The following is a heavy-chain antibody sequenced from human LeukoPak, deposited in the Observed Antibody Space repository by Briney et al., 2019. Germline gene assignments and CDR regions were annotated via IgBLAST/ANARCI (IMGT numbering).Heavy chain of an antibody. CDR3: ARERGPVGVTGSAAFHI. V-gene: IGHV1-2*02. J-gene: IGHJ3*02. D-gene: IGHD1-26*01. CDR1: GYTFIDYY. Sequence: ASVKVSCKAFGYTFIDYYMYWVRQVPGQGLEWMGWINPKSGVTDYAQKFQGRVTMTWDTSISTAYMEVSSLRSDDTAVYFCARERGPVGVTGSAAFHIWAQGTMVTVSS. CDR2: INPKSGVT.